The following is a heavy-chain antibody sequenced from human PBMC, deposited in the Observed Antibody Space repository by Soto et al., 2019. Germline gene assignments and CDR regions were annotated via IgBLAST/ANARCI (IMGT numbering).Heavy chain of an antibody. V-gene: IGHV3-7*05. CDR3: ARDVSPGSSSLYLDAFDS. D-gene: IGHD6-13*01. CDR1: GFSFGSSW. Sequence: EVQLVESGGDLVQPGGSLRLSCAASGFSFGSSWMTWVRQAPGKGLEWVANIKKDGGKINYVDSVRGRFTVSRDNAKNSLNLEMNSLRAEDTALYYCARDVSPGSSSLYLDAFDSWGQGTMVTVSS. J-gene: IGHJ3*02. CDR2: IKKDGGKI.